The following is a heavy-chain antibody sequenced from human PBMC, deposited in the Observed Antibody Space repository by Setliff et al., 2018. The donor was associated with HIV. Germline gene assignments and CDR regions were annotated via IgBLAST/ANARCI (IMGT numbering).Heavy chain of an antibody. D-gene: IGHD6-19*01. CDR1: GDSVSSNSGA. J-gene: IGHJ6*03. Sequence: SQTLSLTCAISGDSVSSNSGAWNWIRQSPSRGLEWLGRTYYRSKWYHDYAVAVKSRITINPDTSKNQPSLQMSSVTPEDTAVYYCSSGAVAATGHYYYYYMDVVGKGTTVTVSS. V-gene: IGHV6-1*01. CDR3: SSGAVAATGHYYYYYMDV. CDR2: TYYRSKWYH.